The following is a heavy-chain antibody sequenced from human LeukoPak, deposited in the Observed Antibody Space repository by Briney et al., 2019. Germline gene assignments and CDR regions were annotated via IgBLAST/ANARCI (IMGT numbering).Heavy chain of an antibody. CDR1: GGSISSLY. CDR3: GRESFGGHCSRTGCYQYTWVDP. D-gene: IGHD2-2*01. V-gene: IGHV4-59*11. J-gene: IGHJ5*02. Sequence: PSETLSLTCTVSGGSISSLYWIWIRQPPGKGLEWIGNIHNSGSTNYNPSLKSRVTISVDTAKNQFSLRLNSVTAADTAVYYCGRESFGGHCSRTGCYQYTWVDPWGQGSLVTVSS. CDR2: IHNSGST.